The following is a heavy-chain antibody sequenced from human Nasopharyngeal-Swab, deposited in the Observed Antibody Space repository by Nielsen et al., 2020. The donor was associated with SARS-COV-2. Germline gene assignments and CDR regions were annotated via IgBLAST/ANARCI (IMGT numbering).Heavy chain of an antibody. CDR1: GYTFTSYA. Sequence: ASVKVSCKASGYTFTSYAMHWVRQAPGQRLEWMGWINAGNGNTKYSQKFQGRVTITRDTSASTAYMELSSLRSEDTAVYYCARDRNVLRYFDWLGWFDPWGQETLVTVSS. D-gene: IGHD3-9*01. J-gene: IGHJ5*02. CDR3: ARDRNVLRYFDWLGWFDP. CDR2: INAGNGNT. V-gene: IGHV1-3*01.